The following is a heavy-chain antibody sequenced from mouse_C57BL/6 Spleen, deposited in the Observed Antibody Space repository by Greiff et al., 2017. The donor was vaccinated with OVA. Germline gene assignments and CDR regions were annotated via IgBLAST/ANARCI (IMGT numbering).Heavy chain of an antibody. D-gene: IGHD2-4*01. CDR3: TSRYYDYGGFAY. Sequence: QVQLQQSGAELVRPGASVTLSCKASGYTFTDYEMHWVKQTPVHGLEWIGAIDPETGGTAYNQKFKGKAILTADKSSSTAYMELRSLTSEDSAVYYCTSRYYDYGGFAYWGQGALVTVSA. J-gene: IGHJ3*01. CDR2: IDPETGGT. V-gene: IGHV1-15*01. CDR1: GYTFTDYE.